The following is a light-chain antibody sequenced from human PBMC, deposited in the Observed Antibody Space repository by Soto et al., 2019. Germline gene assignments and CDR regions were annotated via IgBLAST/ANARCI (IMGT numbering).Light chain of an antibody. CDR3: AAWDDSLNGPL. V-gene: IGLV1-36*01. J-gene: IGLJ2*01. CDR2: YDD. CDR1: SSNIGNNA. Sequence: QSVLTQPPSVSEAPRQRVTISCSGSSSNIGNNAVNWYQQLPGKAPKLLIYYDDLLPSGVSDRFSGSKSGTSASLAISGLQSEDGADYYCAAWDDSLNGPLFGGGTKLTVL.